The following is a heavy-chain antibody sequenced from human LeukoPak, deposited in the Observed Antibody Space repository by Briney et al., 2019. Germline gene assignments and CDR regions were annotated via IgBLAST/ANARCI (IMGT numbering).Heavy chain of an antibody. CDR1: QYTFTDYY. Sequence: ASVKVSCKATQYTFTDYYIHWLRQAPGQGLEWMGWINPKSGVTKYAQKFQGRVTVTRDTSISSAYMELTSLRPDDTAVYYCAKVGENSGWTPYEGNYYYYMDVWGKGTTVTISS. CDR2: INPKSGVT. D-gene: IGHD6-19*01. J-gene: IGHJ6*03. CDR3: AKVGENSGWTPYEGNYYYYMDV. V-gene: IGHV1-2*02.